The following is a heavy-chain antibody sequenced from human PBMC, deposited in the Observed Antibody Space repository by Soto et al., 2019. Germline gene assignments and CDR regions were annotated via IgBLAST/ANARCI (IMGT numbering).Heavy chain of an antibody. CDR1: GGTFRSYA. CDR2: IIPIFGTA. J-gene: IGHJ6*02. Sequence: QVQLVQSGAEGKKPGASVKVSCKASGGTFRSYAISWVGQAPGQGLEWMGGIIPIFGTAHYAQKFQGRVKLTEDESTGTAYMDLSRLRSEDTAVYYGARCGYRYGLDGNYYYYGMDVWGPGTPVTVSS. D-gene: IGHD5-18*01. V-gene: IGHV1-69*01. CDR3: ARCGYRYGLDGNYYYYGMDV.